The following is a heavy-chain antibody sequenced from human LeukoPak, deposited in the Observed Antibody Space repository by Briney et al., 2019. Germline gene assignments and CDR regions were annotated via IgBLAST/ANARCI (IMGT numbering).Heavy chain of an antibody. D-gene: IGHD2-2*01. CDR3: ARWGDIVVVFPFDY. V-gene: IGHV1-69*13. Sequence: ASVKVSCKASGGTFSSYAISWVRQAPGQGLEWMGGIIPILGTANYAQKFQGRVTITADESTSTAYMELSSLRSEDTAVYYCARWGDIVVVFPFDYWGQGTLVTVSS. CDR1: GGTFSSYA. J-gene: IGHJ4*02. CDR2: IIPILGTA.